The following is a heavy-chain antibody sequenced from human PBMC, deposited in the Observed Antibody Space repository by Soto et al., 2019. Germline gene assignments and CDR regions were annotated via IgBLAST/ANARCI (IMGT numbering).Heavy chain of an antibody. CDR1: GFTFINYA. CDR2: ISGGGDAT. J-gene: IGHJ2*01. CDR3: AKKVVGSTSRQDSWYFDL. Sequence: EVQLLESGGDSVQPGGSVRLSCAGSGFTFINYAMNWVRQAPGKGLEWVSTISGGGDATFFADSVRGRFAFSRDNSKNTVTLQMTRLGVDDTAVYYCAKKVVGSTSRQDSWYFDLWGRGTLVPVSS. V-gene: IGHV3-23*01. D-gene: IGHD2-21*01.